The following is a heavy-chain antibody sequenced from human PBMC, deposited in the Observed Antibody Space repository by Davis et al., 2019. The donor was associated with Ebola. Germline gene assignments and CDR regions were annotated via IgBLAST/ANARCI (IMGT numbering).Heavy chain of an antibody. Sequence: PSETLSLTCAVYGGSFSGYYWSWIRQPPGKGLEWIGEINHSGSTNYNPSLKSRVTISVDTSKNQFSLKLSSVTAADTAVYYCARPGASEGAFDIWGQGTMVTVSS. CDR3: ARPGASEGAFDI. J-gene: IGHJ3*02. CDR2: INHSGST. CDR1: GGSFSGYY. D-gene: IGHD1-26*01. V-gene: IGHV4-34*01.